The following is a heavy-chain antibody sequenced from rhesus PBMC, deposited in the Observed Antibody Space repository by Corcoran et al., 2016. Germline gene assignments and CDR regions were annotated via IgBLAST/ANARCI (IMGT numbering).Heavy chain of an antibody. CDR2: IYGSCGST. Sequence: QVQLQESGPAVVKPSETLSLTCAVSGGSISSSNWWSWIRQSPGQGLEWIGGIYGSCGSTENNPSLKSRVTISIDTSKNQFSLKLSSVTAADTAVYYCAREYSNYGGYFEVWGQGALVTVSS. V-gene: IGHV4-93*01. J-gene: IGHJ1*01. CDR1: GGSISSSNW. CDR3: AREYSNYGGYFEV. D-gene: IGHD4-23*01.